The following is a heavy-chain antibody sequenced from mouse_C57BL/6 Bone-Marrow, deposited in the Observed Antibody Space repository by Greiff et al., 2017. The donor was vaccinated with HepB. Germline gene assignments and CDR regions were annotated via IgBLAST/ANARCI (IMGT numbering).Heavy chain of an antibody. CDR2: IDPSDSYT. CDR3: ARRTAQAMDY. Sequence: QVQLQQSGAELVKPGASVKLSCKASGYTFTSYWMQWVKQRPGQGLEWIGEIDPSDSYTNYNQKFKGKATLTVDTSSSTAYMQLSSLTSEDSAVYYCARRTAQAMDYWGQGTSVTVSS. J-gene: IGHJ4*01. D-gene: IGHD3-2*02. CDR1: GYTFTSYW. V-gene: IGHV1-50*01.